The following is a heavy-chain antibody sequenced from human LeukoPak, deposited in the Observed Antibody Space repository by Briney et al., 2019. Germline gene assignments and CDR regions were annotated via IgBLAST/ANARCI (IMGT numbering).Heavy chain of an antibody. CDR1: GYTFTGYY. J-gene: IGHJ4*02. D-gene: IGHD3-22*01. Sequence: ASVKVSCKASGYTFTGYYMHWVRQAPGQGLEWMGWINPNSGGTNYAQKFQGRVTMTRDTSINTAYMDLSRLRSDDTAVYYCARGRNSVYYFNVVAPSYFDYWGQGTLVTVSS. CDR2: INPNSGGT. V-gene: IGHV1-2*02. CDR3: ARGRNSVYYFNVVAPSYFDY.